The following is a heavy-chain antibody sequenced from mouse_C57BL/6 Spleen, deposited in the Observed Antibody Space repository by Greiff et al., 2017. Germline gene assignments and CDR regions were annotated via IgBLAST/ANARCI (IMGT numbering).Heavy chain of an antibody. CDR3: ARDWDGRGFAY. V-gene: IGHV1-52*01. CDR2: IDPSDSET. D-gene: IGHD4-1*01. CDR1: GYTFTSYW. J-gene: IGHJ3*01. Sequence: QVHVKQPGAELVRPGSSVKLSCKASGYTFTSYWMHWVKQRPIQGLEWIGNIDPSDSETHYNQKFKDKATLTVDKSSSTAYMQLSSLTSEDSAVYYCARDWDGRGFAYWGQGTLVTVSA.